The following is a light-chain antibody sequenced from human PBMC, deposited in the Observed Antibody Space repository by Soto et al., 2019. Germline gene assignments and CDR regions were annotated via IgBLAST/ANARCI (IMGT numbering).Light chain of an antibody. V-gene: IGKV1-5*03. Sequence: DLQMTQSPSTLSASVGDRVIITCRASQSISTWLAWYQQRPGKAPKLLIYRASTLESGVPSRFSGGGSGTEFTLTISNLQPEDCATYYCQQSHAYPTTFGQGTKVEI. CDR1: QSISTW. CDR2: RAS. J-gene: IGKJ2*01. CDR3: QQSHAYPTT.